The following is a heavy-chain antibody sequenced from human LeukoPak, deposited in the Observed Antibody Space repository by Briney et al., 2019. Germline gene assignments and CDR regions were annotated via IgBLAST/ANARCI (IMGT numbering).Heavy chain of an antibody. D-gene: IGHD3-3*01. V-gene: IGHV1-69*01. CDR1: GGTFSSYA. J-gene: IGHJ4*02. Sequence: SVKVSCKASGGTFSSYAISWVRQAPGQGLEWMGGIIPIFGTANYAQKFQGRVTITADESTSTAYMELSSLRSEDTAVYYCARLQPPKNLEWPTSTRSPDDYWGQGTLVTVSS. CDR2: IIPIFGTA. CDR3: ARLQPPKNLEWPTSTRSPDDY.